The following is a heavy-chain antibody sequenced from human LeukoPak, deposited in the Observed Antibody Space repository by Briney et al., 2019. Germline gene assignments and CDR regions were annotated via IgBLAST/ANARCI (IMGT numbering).Heavy chain of an antibody. CDR2: ISSSSSTI. V-gene: IGHV3-48*01. CDR3: ARERGRVSTYYYYGMDV. J-gene: IGHJ6*02. Sequence: PGGSLRLSCAASGFTFSSYAMSWVRQAPGKGLEWVSYISSSSSTIYYADSVKGRFTISRDNAKNSLYLQMNSLRAEDTAVYYCARERGRVSTYYYYGMDVWGQGTTVTVSS. D-gene: IGHD6-13*01. CDR1: GFTFSSYA.